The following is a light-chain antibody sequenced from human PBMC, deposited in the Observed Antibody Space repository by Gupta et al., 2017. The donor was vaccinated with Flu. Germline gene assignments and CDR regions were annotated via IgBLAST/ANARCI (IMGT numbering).Light chain of an antibody. CDR2: KAS. Sequence: DIQLTQSPSTLSASVGDRVTITCRASQSISSWLAWFQQKPGKVPKLLIYKASSLESGVPSRFSGSGSGTEFTLTISSLQPDDFATYYCQQENSYSWTFGQGTKVEIK. J-gene: IGKJ1*01. CDR1: QSISSW. CDR3: QQENSYSWT. V-gene: IGKV1-5*03.